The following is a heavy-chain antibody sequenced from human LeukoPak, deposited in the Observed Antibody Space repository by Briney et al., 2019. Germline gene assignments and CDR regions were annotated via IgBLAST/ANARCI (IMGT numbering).Heavy chain of an antibody. Sequence: KTSETLSLTCTVSGGSISRYYWIWIRQPAGKGLEYIGRIYSSGSTNYNPSLKSRVTMSVDTSKNQFSLKLSSVTAADTAMYYCARAYCSSTSCYTSSTRYYYYMDVWGKGTTVTVSS. CDR2: IYSSGST. J-gene: IGHJ6*03. D-gene: IGHD2-2*02. CDR1: GGSISRYY. CDR3: ARAYCSSTSCYTSSTRYYYYMDV. V-gene: IGHV4-4*07.